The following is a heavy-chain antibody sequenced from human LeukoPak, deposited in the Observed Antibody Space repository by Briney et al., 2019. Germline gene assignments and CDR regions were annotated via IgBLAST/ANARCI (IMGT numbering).Heavy chain of an antibody. V-gene: IGHV4-59*01. J-gene: IGHJ4*02. Sequence: PSETLSLTCTVSGGSISSYYWSWIRQPPGKGLEWIGYIYYSGSTNYNPSLKSRVTISVDTSKNQFSLKLSSVTAADTAVYYCARGYSSGWYEGLFDYWGQGTLVTVSS. CDR2: IYYSGST. D-gene: IGHD6-19*01. CDR3: ARGYSSGWYEGLFDY. CDR1: GGSISSYY.